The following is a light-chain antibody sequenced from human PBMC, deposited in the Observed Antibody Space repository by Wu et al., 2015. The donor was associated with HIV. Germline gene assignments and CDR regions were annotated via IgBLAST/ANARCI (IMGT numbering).Light chain of an antibody. CDR1: QSVSSN. Sequence: EIVMTQSPVTLSVSPGERATLSCRASQSVSSNLAWYQQKPGQAPRLFIYGASTRATGIPARFSGSGSGTEFTLTISSMQSEDFAVYYCQQYNNLWTFGQGTKVEIK. V-gene: IGKV3-15*01. CDR2: GAS. CDR3: QQYNNLWT. J-gene: IGKJ1*01.